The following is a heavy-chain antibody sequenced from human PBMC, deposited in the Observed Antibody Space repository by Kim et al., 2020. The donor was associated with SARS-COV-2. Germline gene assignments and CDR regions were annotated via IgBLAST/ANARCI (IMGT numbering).Heavy chain of an antibody. J-gene: IGHJ4*02. CDR2: ISWNSGSI. CDR1: GFTFDDYA. Sequence: GGSLRLSCAASGFTFDDYAMHWVRQAPGKGLEWVSGISWNSGSIGYADSVKGRFTISRDNAKNSLYLQMNSLRAEDTALYYCTKGQYGDRLREGYFDYWGQGTLVTVSS. D-gene: IGHD4-17*01. V-gene: IGHV3-9*01. CDR3: TKGQYGDRLREGYFDY.